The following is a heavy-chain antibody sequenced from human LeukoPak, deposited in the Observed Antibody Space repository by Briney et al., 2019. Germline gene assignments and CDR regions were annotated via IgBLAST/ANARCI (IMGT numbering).Heavy chain of an antibody. V-gene: IGHV4-59*01. CDR3: ARDLGGGSGSYHDY. CDR1: GASISTYY. J-gene: IGHJ4*02. D-gene: IGHD3-10*01. Sequence: SETLSLTCSVSGASISTYYWSWVRQPPGKGLEWIGYIHHSGDANYNPSLKSRVTISVDTSKNQFSLKLSSVTAADTAVYYCARDLGGGSGSYHDYWGQGTLVTVSS. CDR2: IHHSGDA.